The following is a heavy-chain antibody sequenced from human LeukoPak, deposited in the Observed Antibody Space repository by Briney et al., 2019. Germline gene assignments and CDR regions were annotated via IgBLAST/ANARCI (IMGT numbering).Heavy chain of an antibody. J-gene: IGHJ4*02. CDR2: IGTAGDT. CDR3: LVTTRSRGFDY. CDR1: GFTFSAYD. V-gene: IGHV3-13*01. Sequence: GGSLRLSCAASGFTFSAYDLHWVRQATGKGLEWVSAIGTAGDTYYPGSVKGRFTISRENAKNSSYLQMNSLRAEDTAVYYCLVTTRSRGFDYWGQGTLVTASS. D-gene: IGHD1/OR15-1a*01.